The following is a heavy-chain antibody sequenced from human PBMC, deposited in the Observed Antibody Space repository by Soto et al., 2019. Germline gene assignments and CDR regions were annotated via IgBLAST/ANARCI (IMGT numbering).Heavy chain of an antibody. CDR2: ISGSGGST. V-gene: IGHV3-23*01. Sequence: VQLLESGGGLVQPGGSLRLSCAASGFTFSSYAMSWVRQAPGKGLEWVSAISGSGGSTYYADSVKGRFTISRDNSKNTLYLQMNSLRAEDTAVYYCAKGRGYYGSGSRGNWFDPWGQGTLVTVSS. CDR1: GFTFSSYA. CDR3: AKGRGYYGSGSRGNWFDP. D-gene: IGHD3-10*01. J-gene: IGHJ5*02.